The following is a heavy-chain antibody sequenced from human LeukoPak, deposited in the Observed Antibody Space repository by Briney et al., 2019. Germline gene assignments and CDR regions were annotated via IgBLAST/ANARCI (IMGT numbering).Heavy chain of an antibody. J-gene: IGHJ3*02. D-gene: IGHD3-10*01. CDR1: GFTVSNYD. V-gene: IGHV3-13*04. Sequence: GESLKISCAASGFTVSNYDLHWVRQGTGKGLEWVSGISTAGDPYYPGSVKGRFTISRENAKKSLYLQMNSLRDGDTAVYYCARGIRAGVWAFDIWSQGTMVTVAS. CDR3: ARGIRAGVWAFDI. CDR2: ISTAGDP.